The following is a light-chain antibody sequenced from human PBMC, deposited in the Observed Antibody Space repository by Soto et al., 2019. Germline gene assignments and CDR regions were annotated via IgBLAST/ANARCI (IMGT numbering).Light chain of an antibody. CDR1: QSLLDSDDGDTY. CDR3: MQALQTPA. CDR2: LGS. Sequence: DIVMTQPPLSLPVTPGEPASISCRSSQSLLDSDDGDTYLDWYLQKPGQSPQLLIYLGSNRASGVPDRFSGSGSGTDFTLKISRVEAEDVGVYYCMQALQTPAFGGGTKVDI. V-gene: IGKV2-28*01. J-gene: IGKJ4*01.